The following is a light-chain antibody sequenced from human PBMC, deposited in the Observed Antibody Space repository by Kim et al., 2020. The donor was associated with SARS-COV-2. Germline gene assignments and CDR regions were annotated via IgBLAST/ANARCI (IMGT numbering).Light chain of an antibody. CDR2: GAS. CDR1: QDIRND. J-gene: IGKJ5*01. Sequence: SASVGDRVTITCQASQDIRNDLGWYQQNPGRAPKRLIYGASSLQSGVPSRFSGSGSGTEFTLTISSVQPEDIATYYCLQHSTYPITFGQGTRLEIK. CDR3: LQHSTYPIT. V-gene: IGKV1-17*01.